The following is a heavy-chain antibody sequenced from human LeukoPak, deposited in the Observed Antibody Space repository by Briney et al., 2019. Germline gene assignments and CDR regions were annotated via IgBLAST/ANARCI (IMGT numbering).Heavy chain of an antibody. J-gene: IGHJ3*02. CDR2: INPSGGST. CDR3: VRVRDGYNDAYDI. Sequence: ASVKVSCKASGFTFTHYNLHWVRQAPGQRLEWMGIINPSGGSTNYAQNFQGRVTMTRDTSTSTVYMELSSLRSEDTAVYYCVRVRDGYNDAYDIWGQGTMVTVPS. D-gene: IGHD5-24*01. CDR1: GFTFTHYN. V-gene: IGHV1-46*01.